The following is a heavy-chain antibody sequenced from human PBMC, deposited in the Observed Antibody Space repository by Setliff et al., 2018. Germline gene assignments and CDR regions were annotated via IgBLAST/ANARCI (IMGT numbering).Heavy chain of an antibody. J-gene: IGHJ4*02. CDR1: GGSVTTSRYY. CDR2: IHSSGST. D-gene: IGHD3-22*01. Sequence: SETLSLTCSVSGGSVTTSRYYWSWIRQPAGKGLEWIGRIHSSGSTKFNPSLESRVTMSVDTSKNQFSLKLTSVTAADTAVYYCATELAYRSGYYVAEALDYWGQGALVTVSS. CDR3: ATELAYRSGYYVAEALDY. V-gene: IGHV4-61*02.